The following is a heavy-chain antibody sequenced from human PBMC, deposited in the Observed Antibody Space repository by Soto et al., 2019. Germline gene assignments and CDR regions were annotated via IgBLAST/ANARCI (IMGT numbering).Heavy chain of an antibody. CDR2: INVGTGNT. D-gene: IGHD2-21*02. CDR1: GYIFTNYA. V-gene: IGHV1-3*01. CDR3: ARGAGYCSGDCWNDYFCAMDV. J-gene: IGHJ6*02. Sequence: ASVKVSCKASGYIFTNYAIHWVRQAPGQRLEWVGWINVGTGNTKYSQNFQGRVTITRDTSATTAYMELSSLRSEDTAVHYCARGAGYCSGDCWNDYFCAMDVWGQGTTVTVSS.